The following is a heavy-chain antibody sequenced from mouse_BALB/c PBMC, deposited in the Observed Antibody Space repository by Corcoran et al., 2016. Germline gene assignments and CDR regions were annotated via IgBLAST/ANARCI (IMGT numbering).Heavy chain of an antibody. J-gene: IGHJ4*01. D-gene: IGHD4-1*01. CDR3: VLETGTYYASDY. V-gene: IGHV3-6*02. CDR1: GYAITSGHY. Sequence: DVQFQESGPGLVKHSQSLSLNCSVNGYAITSGHYWNWIRQFPGHTLEWMGYISYDGRNIYNTSLKNRISITRDTFDNQFFLKLNSVTTEDTATYYCVLETGTYYASDYWGQGTSGTVS. CDR2: ISYDGRN.